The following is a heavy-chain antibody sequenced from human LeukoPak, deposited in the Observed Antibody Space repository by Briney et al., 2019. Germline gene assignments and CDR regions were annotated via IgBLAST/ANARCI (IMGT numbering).Heavy chain of an antibody. Sequence: ASVKVSCKASGYSFTTYAMNWLRQAPGQGLEWMGWNNPNTGNPTYAPGFTGRFVFSLDTSVSTAYLQISGLKADDTAVYYCARAYQPLGGLSLPDYWGQGTLVSVXX. CDR3: ARAYQPLGGLSLPDY. CDR1: GYSFTTYA. CDR2: NNPNTGNP. J-gene: IGHJ4*02. D-gene: IGHD3-16*02. V-gene: IGHV7-4-1*02.